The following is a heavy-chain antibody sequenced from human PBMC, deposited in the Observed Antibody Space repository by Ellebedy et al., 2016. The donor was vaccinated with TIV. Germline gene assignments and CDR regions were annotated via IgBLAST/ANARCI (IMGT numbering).Heavy chain of an antibody. V-gene: IGHV3-48*01. Sequence: GGSLRLSCAASGFTFSSYSMNWVRQAPGKGLEWVSYISSSSSTIYYADSVKGRFTISRDNAKNSLYLQMNSLRAEDTAVYYCARGSSYYYFDYWGQGTLVTVSS. J-gene: IGHJ4*02. CDR3: ARGSSYYYFDY. D-gene: IGHD6-6*01. CDR1: GFTFSSYS. CDR2: ISSSSSTI.